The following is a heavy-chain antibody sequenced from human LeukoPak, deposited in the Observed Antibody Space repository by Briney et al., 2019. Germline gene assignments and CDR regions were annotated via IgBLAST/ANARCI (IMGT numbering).Heavy chain of an antibody. J-gene: IGHJ6*04. Sequence: GGSLRLSCVASGFTFSSYSMNWVRQAPGKGLEWVSSISSSSYIYYADSVKGRFTISRDNAKNSLYLQMNSLRAEDTAVYYCARDSTRVVRGGRGMDVWGKGTTVTVSS. CDR3: ARDSTRVVRGGRGMDV. CDR2: ISSSSYI. CDR1: GFTFSSYS. D-gene: IGHD3-10*01. V-gene: IGHV3-21*01.